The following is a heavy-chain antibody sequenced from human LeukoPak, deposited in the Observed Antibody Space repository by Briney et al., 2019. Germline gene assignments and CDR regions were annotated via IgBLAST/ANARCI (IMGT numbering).Heavy chain of an antibody. CDR1: GYSISSGYY. J-gene: IGHJ4*02. CDR3: ASSSSWFDLDY. D-gene: IGHD6-13*01. Sequence: SETLSLTCTVSGYSISSGYYWGWLRQPPGKGLEWIGNFYHGGRTYHNPSLKSRVTISVDTSKNQFSLKLSTVTAADTAVYYCASSSSWFDLDYWGQGTLVSVSS. CDR2: FYHGGRT. V-gene: IGHV4-38-2*02.